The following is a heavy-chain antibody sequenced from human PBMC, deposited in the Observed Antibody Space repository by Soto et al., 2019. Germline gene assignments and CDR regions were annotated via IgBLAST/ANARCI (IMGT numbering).Heavy chain of an antibody. CDR2: INPNSGGT. Sequence: ASVKVSCNASGYTFTGYDMHWVRQAPGQGLEWMGWINPNSGGTNYAQKFQGRVTMTRDTSISTAYMELSRLRSDDTAVYYCARGFDYEARNAFDIWGQGTMVTVSS. J-gene: IGHJ3*02. CDR3: ARGFDYEARNAFDI. CDR1: GYTFTGYD. D-gene: IGHD4-17*01. V-gene: IGHV1-2*02.